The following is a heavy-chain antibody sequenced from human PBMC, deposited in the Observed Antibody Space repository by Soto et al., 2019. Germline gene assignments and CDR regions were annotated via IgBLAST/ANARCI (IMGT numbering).Heavy chain of an antibody. D-gene: IGHD2-2*01. V-gene: IGHV1-18*01. CDR1: GYTFTSYG. CDR3: ARELYCSSTSCYPRGAFDI. Sequence: QVQLVQSGAEVKKPGASVKVSCKASGYTFTSYGISWVRQAPGQGLELMGWISAYNGNTNYAQKLQGRVTMTTDTSTSTAYMELRSLRSDDTAVYYCARELYCSSTSCYPRGAFDIWGQGTMVTVSS. CDR2: ISAYNGNT. J-gene: IGHJ3*02.